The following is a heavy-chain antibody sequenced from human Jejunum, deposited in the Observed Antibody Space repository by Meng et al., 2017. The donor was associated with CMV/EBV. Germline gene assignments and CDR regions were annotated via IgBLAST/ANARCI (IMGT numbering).Heavy chain of an antibody. V-gene: IGHV1-69*04. CDR1: GSTFRNSA. Sequence: CKASGSTFRNSATSWARQAPGQGLEWKGNIIPVFDRTNYAQKFQGRVTITADRSTNTAYMELSSLRSDDTAIYYCAGGLGGTIDYWGQGTLVTVSS. CDR3: AGGLGGTIDY. CDR2: IIPVFDRT. J-gene: IGHJ4*02. D-gene: IGHD1-26*01.